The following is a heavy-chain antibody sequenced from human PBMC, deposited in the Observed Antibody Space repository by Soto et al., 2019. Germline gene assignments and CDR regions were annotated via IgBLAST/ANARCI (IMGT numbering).Heavy chain of an antibody. D-gene: IGHD6-19*01. J-gene: IGHJ4*02. Sequence: GGSLRLSCAASGFTFSSYEMNWVRQAAGKGLEWVSGISDAGERTYYADSVRGRFTVSRDNSKNTLYLQMNTLRAEDTAVYYCAKDYSSVWSRGIDVWGQGILVTVSS. CDR1: GFTFSSYE. CDR3: AKDYSSVWSRGIDV. CDR2: ISDAGERT. V-gene: IGHV3-23*01.